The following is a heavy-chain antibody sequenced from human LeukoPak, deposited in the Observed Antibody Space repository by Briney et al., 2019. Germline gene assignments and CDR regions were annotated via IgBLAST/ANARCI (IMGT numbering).Heavy chain of an antibody. D-gene: IGHD1-26*01. V-gene: IGHV3-7*01. Sequence: PGGSLRLSCAASGFTFRTYWMCWVRQAPGKGLEWVANIKQDGSEKYYVDSVKGRFTISRDNAKNSLYLQMNSLRVEDTAVYYCAGGRLGANDYWGQGTLVTVSS. CDR1: GFTFRTYW. CDR2: IKQDGSEK. CDR3: AGGRLGANDY. J-gene: IGHJ4*02.